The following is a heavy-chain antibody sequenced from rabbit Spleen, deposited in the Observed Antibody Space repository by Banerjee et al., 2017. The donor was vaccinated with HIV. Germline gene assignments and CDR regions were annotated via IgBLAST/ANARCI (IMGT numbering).Heavy chain of an antibody. CDR1: GIAFSISSY. J-gene: IGHJ6*01. D-gene: IGHD1-1*01. CDR2: IDAGSSGFT. CDR3: ARDTSSSFSSYGMDL. Sequence: QQQLEESGGGLVKPEGSLTLTCKASGIAFSISSYMCWVRQAPGKGLEWIACIDAGSSGFTYFATWAKGRFTISKISSTTVTLQMTRLTAADTATYFCARDTSSSFSSYGMDLWGPGTLVTVS. V-gene: IGHV1S45*01.